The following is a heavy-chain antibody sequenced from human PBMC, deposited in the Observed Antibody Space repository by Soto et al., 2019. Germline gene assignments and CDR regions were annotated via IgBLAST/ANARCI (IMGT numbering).Heavy chain of an antibody. D-gene: IGHD6-19*01. CDR2: ISWNSGTI. V-gene: IGHV3-9*01. J-gene: IGHJ4*02. CDR3: AKDGDSGWYYFDC. Sequence: EVQLVESGGGLVQPGGSLRLSCAASGFTFDDYAMHWVRQAPGKCLEWVSGISWNSGTIGYADSVKGRFTISRDNAKNSLYLQTNSLRAEVTALYFCAKDGDSGWYYFDCWGQGTLVTVSS. CDR1: GFTFDDYA.